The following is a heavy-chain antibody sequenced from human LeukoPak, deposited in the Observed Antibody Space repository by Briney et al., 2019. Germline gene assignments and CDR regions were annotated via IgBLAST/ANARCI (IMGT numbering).Heavy chain of an antibody. V-gene: IGHV4-59*01. CDR1: GGSISSYY. J-gene: IGHJ4*02. CDR3: ATSLAHYDFWSGSYSPSFDY. Sequence: SETLSLTCTVSGGSISSYYWSWIRQPPGKGLEWIGYIYYSGSTNYNPSLKSRVTISVDTSKNQFSLKLSSVTAADTAVYYCATSLAHYDFWSGSYSPSFDYWGQGTLVTVSP. CDR2: IYYSGST. D-gene: IGHD3-3*01.